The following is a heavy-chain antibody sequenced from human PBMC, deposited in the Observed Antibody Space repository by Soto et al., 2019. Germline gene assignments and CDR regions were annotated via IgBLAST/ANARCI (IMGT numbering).Heavy chain of an antibody. CDR2: LFYRGRS. J-gene: IGHJ6*02. D-gene: IGHD3-10*01. V-gene: IGHV4-30-4*01. CDR1: GCSISSGYYY. CDR3: TSDRYYGSGTYYNFEYGMDV. Sequence: PSETLSLKWSFSGCSISSGYYYWTWIRQSRGKGXEGIGDLFYRGRSSYKQSIKGRVTISLHTSKNQFSRKMRSVTAADKAVYYCTSDRYYGSGTYYNFEYGMDVWGQGITVTSP.